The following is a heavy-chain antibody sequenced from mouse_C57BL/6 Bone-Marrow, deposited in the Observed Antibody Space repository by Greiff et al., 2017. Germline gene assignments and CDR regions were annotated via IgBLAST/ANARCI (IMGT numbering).Heavy chain of an antibody. V-gene: IGHV6-3*01. CDR2: IRLKSDNYAT. J-gene: IGHJ1*03. D-gene: IGHD1-1*01. Sequence: EVMLVESGGGLVQPGGSMKLSCVASGFTFSNYWMNWVRQSPETGLEWVAQIRLKSDNYATHYAESVKGRFTISRDDSKSSVYLQMNNLRAEDTGIYYCTGTTVRGYFDVWGTGTTVTVSS. CDR1: GFTFSNYW. CDR3: TGTTVRGYFDV.